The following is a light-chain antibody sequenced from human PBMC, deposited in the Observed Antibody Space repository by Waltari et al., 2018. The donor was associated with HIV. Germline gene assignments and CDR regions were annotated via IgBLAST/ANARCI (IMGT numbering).Light chain of an antibody. Sequence: QSILTQPPSVSAAPGQRVPISCSGSSSHIGQTYVSWYQHFPGTAPKLLIYDNSKRPSGIPDRFSGSKSATSATLCITGLQTGDEADYYCGTWDSRLSAFVLGTGTSVTVL. V-gene: IGLV1-51*01. CDR1: SSHIGQTY. CDR2: DNS. J-gene: IGLJ1*01. CDR3: GTWDSRLSAFV.